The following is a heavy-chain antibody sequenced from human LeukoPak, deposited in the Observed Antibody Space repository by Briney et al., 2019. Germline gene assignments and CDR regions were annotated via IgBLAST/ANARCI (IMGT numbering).Heavy chain of an antibody. CDR2: IYTSGST. Sequence: SETLSLTCTVSGGSINSYYWSWIRQPPGKGLEWIGYIYTSGSTNYNPSLKSRVTISVDTSKNQFSLKLSSVTAADTAVYYCARAVGCWAQLPYSSGWYGSYYYYYYMDVWGKGTTVTVSS. D-gene: IGHD6-19*01. CDR1: GGSINSYY. CDR3: ARAVGCWAQLPYSSGWYGSYYYYYYMDV. V-gene: IGHV4-4*09. J-gene: IGHJ6*03.